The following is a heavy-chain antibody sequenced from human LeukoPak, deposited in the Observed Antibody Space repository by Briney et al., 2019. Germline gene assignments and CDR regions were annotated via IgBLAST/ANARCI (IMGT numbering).Heavy chain of an antibody. D-gene: IGHD5-18*01. J-gene: IGHJ4*02. CDR2: ISGSDGST. CDR1: GFTFSIHA. V-gene: IGHV3-23*01. CDR3: AKENPEGVTFDY. Sequence: PGGSLRLSCAASGFTFSIHAMNWVRQAPGKGLEWVSAISGSDGSTYYADPVKGRFTISRDNSKNTLFLQMSSLRVEDTAVYYCAKENPEGVTFDYWGQGTLVTVSS.